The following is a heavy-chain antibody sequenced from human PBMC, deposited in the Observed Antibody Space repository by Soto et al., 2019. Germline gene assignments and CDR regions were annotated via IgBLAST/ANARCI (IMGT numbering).Heavy chain of an antibody. D-gene: IGHD2-2*01. J-gene: IGHJ6*02. CDR2: ISSSSSYI. CDR3: ARDLVPAANVLDYYYYGMDV. CDR1: GFTFSSYS. V-gene: IGHV3-21*01. Sequence: LRLSCAASGFTFSSYSMNWVRQAPGKGLEWVSSISSSSSYIYYADSVKGRFTISRDNAKNSLYLQMNSLRAEDTAVYYCARDLVPAANVLDYYYYGMDVWGQGTTVTVSS.